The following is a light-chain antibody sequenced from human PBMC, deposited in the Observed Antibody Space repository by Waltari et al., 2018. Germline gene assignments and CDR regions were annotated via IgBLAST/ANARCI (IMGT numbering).Light chain of an antibody. V-gene: IGKV1-33*01. Sequence: DIQMTQSPSSLSASVGDRVTITCQASQDFSNYLNWYQQKPGKAPKLLIYDASNLETGVPSRFSGSGSGTDFTFTISSLQPEDIATYYCQQYDNLLGYTFGQGTKLEIK. CDR2: DAS. J-gene: IGKJ2*01. CDR3: QQYDNLLGYT. CDR1: QDFSNY.